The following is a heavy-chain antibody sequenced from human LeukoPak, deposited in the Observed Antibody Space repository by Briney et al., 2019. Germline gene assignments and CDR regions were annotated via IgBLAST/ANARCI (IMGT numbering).Heavy chain of an antibody. CDR2: MNPNSGNT. V-gene: IGHV1-8*01. Sequence: ASVKVSCTASGYTFTSYDINWVRQATGQGLEWMGWMNPNSGNTGYAQKFQGRVTMTRNTSISTAYMELSSLRSEDTAVYYCARARTYSIAAAIGYWGQGTLVTVSS. D-gene: IGHD6-13*01. CDR1: GYTFTSYD. J-gene: IGHJ4*02. CDR3: ARARTYSIAAAIGY.